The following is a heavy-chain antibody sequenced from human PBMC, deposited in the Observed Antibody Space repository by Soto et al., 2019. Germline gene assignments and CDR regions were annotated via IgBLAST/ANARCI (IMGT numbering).Heavy chain of an antibody. J-gene: IGHJ4*02. CDR2: ISWNSGSI. V-gene: IGHV3-9*01. D-gene: IGHD4-17*01. CDR1: GFTFDDYA. Sequence: GGSLRLSCAASGFTFDDYAMHWVRQAPGKGLEWVSGISWNSGSIGYADSVKGRFTISRDNAKNSLYLQMNSLRAEDTALYYCAKDIGSGGVTTGFDYWGQGTLVTVSS. CDR3: AKDIGSGGVTTGFDY.